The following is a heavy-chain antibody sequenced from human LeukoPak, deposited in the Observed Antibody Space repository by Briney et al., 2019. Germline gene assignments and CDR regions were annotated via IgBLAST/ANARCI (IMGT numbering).Heavy chain of an antibody. CDR1: GYTLTELS. CDR3: ATDRFVVVVAATPVYYYYGMDV. V-gene: IGHV1-24*01. J-gene: IGHJ6*02. D-gene: IGHD2-15*01. CDR2: FDPEDGET. Sequence: ASVKVSCKVSGYTLTELSMHWVRQAPGKGLECMGGFDPEDGETIYAQKFQGRVTMTEDTSTDTAYMELSSLRSEDTAVYYCATDRFVVVVAATPVYYYYGMDVWGQGTTVTVSS.